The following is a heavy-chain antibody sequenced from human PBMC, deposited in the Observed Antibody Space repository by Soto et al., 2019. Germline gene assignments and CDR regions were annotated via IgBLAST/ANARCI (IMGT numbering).Heavy chain of an antibody. CDR1: GFTFSSYA. V-gene: IGHV3-30-3*01. J-gene: IGHJ4*02. Sequence: QVQLVESGGDVVQPGRSLRLSCAVPGFTFSSYAMHWVRQAPGKGLEWVAVISYDGSNKYYADSVKGRFTISRDNSKNTXDLQMNSLRAEDTAVYYCARHKRDLRFLEWSYYFDYWGQGTLVTVSS. D-gene: IGHD3-3*01. CDR2: ISYDGSNK. CDR3: ARHKRDLRFLEWSYYFDY.